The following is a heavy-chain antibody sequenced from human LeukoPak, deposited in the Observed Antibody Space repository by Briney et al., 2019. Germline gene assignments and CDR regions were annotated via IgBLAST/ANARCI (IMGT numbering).Heavy chain of an antibody. CDR2: INPNSGGT. CDR3: SSHVDTAMVTLLQDYYGKDV. D-gene: IGHD5-18*01. J-gene: IGHJ6*02. V-gene: IGHV1-2*02. CDR1: GYTFTGYY. Sequence: ASVKVSCKASGYTFTGYYMHWVRQAPGQGLEWMGWINPNSGGTNYAQKFQGRVTMTRDTSISTAYMELSRLRSDDTAVYYCSSHVDTAMVTLLQDYYGKDVWGQGTTVTVSS.